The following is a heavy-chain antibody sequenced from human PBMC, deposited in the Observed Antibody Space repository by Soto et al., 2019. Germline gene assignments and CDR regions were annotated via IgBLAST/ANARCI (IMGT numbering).Heavy chain of an antibody. CDR2: ISSSSSYI. CDR1: GFTFSSYS. D-gene: IGHD2-15*01. CDR3: ARVYCSGGSCWDYYYYYMDV. Sequence: PGGSLRLSCAASGFTFSSYSMNWVRQAPGKGLEWVSSISSSSSYIYYADSVKGRFTISRDNAKNSLYLQMNSLRAEDTAVYYCARVYCSGGSCWDYYYYYMDVWGKGTMVTVSS. V-gene: IGHV3-21*01. J-gene: IGHJ6*03.